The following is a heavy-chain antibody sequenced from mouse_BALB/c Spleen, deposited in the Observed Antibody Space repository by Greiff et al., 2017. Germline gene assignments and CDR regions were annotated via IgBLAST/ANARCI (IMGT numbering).Heavy chain of an antibody. V-gene: IGHV1S22*01. CDR1: GYTFTSYW. CDR3: TRTDY. J-gene: IGHJ2*01. CDR2: IYPGSGST. Sequence: LQHPGSELVRPGASVKLSCKASGYTFTSYWMHWVKQRPGQGLEWIGNIYPGSGSTNYDEKFKSKATLTVDTSSSTAYMQLSSLTSEDSAVYYCTRTDYWGQGTTLTVSS.